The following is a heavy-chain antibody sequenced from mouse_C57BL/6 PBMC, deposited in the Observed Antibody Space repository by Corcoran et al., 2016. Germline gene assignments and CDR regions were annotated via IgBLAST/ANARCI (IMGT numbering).Heavy chain of an antibody. V-gene: IGHV1-26*01. D-gene: IGHD1-1*01. Sequence: EVQLQQSGPELVKPGTSVKISCTASGYTFTDYYMNWVKQSHGKSLEWIGDINPNNGGTIYNQKFKGKATLTVDKSSSTAYMELRSLTSEDTAVYYCARGVATPYAMDYWGQGTSVTVS. CDR2: INPNNGGT. CDR1: GYTFTDYY. CDR3: ARGVATPYAMDY. J-gene: IGHJ4*01.